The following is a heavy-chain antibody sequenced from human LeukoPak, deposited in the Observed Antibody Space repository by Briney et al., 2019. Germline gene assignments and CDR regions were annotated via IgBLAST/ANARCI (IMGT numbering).Heavy chain of an antibody. CDR2: INHSGST. J-gene: IGHJ4*02. Sequence: SETLSLTCAVYGGSFSGYYWSWIRQPPGKGLEWIGEINHSGSTNYNPSLKSRVTISVDTSKNQFSLKLSSVTAADTAVYYCARGHYVWGSYRLRGYYFDYWGQGTLVTVSS. CDR3: ARGHYVWGSYRLRGYYFDY. CDR1: GGSFSGYY. V-gene: IGHV4-34*01. D-gene: IGHD3-16*02.